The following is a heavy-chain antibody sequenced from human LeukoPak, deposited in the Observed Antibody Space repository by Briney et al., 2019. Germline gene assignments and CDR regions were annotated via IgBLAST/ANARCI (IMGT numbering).Heavy chain of an antibody. D-gene: IGHD6-6*01. J-gene: IGHJ6*03. CDR2: ISGSSSYI. CDR1: GFTFSSYS. Sequence: PGGSLRLSCAASGFTFSSYSMNWVRQAPGKGLEWVSSISGSSSYIYYADSVKGRFTISRDNAKNSLYLQMNSLRAEDTAVYYCARAGDSSSSRAWGYYYYMDVWGKGTTVTVSS. V-gene: IGHV3-21*01. CDR3: ARAGDSSSSRAWGYYYYMDV.